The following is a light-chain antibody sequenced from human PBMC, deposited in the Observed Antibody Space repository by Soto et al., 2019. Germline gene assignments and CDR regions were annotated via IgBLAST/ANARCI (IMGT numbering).Light chain of an antibody. CDR1: QGISSY. CDR3: QQLNSYPRT. J-gene: IGKJ2*02. CDR2: AAS. Sequence: DIQLTQSPSFLSASVGDRVTITRRASQGISSYLAWYQQKPGKAPKLLIYAASTLQSGVPSRFSGSGSGTELTLTISSLQPEDFATYYCQQLNSYPRTFGQGTKLEIK. V-gene: IGKV1-9*01.